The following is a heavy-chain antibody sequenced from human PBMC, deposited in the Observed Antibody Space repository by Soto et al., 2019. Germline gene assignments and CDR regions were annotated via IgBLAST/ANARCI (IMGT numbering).Heavy chain of an antibody. D-gene: IGHD3-10*01. CDR3: ARHPPRGDNLGP. CDR1: GGSISSYY. J-gene: IGHJ5*02. V-gene: IGHV4-59*08. CDR2: IYYRGST. Sequence: SETLSLTCTVSGGSISSYYWSWIRQHPGKGLEWSVYIYYRGSTNYNPSLKSRVTISVDTSKNQFSLKLSSVTAADTAVYYCARHPPRGDNLGPWGQGILVTV.